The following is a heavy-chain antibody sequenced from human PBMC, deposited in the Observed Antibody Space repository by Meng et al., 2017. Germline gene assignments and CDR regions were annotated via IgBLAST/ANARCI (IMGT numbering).Heavy chain of an antibody. Sequence: LPLAGSGPGLVKPSEPLSLTFTASGGSISRRSYYWGWIRQPPGKGLEWIGSIYYSGSTYYNPSLKSRVTISVDTSKNQFSLKLSSVTAADTAVYYCARVPYYGSGSYQYNWFDPWGQGTLVTVSS. V-gene: IGHV4-39*07. D-gene: IGHD3-10*01. CDR3: ARVPYYGSGSYQYNWFDP. CDR2: IYYSGST. J-gene: IGHJ5*02. CDR1: GGSISRRSYY.